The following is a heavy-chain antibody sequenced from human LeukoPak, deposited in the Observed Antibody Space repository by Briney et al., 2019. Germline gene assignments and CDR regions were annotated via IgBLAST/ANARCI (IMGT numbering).Heavy chain of an antibody. CDR3: AHLTAEASYYYDY. J-gene: IGHJ4*02. D-gene: IGHD5-18*01. CDR2: IYWNGDE. CDR1: GFSLSSGAVA. Sequence: SGPTLVNPRQTLTLTCSFSGFSLSSGAVAVGWIRQPPGKALEWLTHIYWNGDEKYNRFLRSRLTITKDASKNQVVLTMTNMDPVDTGTYYCAHLTAEASYYYDYWGQGILITVSS. V-gene: IGHV2-5*01.